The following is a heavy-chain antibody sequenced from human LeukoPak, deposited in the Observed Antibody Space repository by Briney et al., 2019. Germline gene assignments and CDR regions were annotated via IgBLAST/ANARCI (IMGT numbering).Heavy chain of an antibody. CDR3: AFSGWFWGAFDY. J-gene: IGHJ4*02. Sequence: PSETLSLTCSVSGGSISISNYFWGWIRQPPGKGLEWIASISSTGITHYYPSLESRISVSVETSKNQFSLKLTSLTAADTAVYYCAFSGWFWGAFDYWGQGILVTVS. V-gene: IGHV4-39*01. CDR2: ISSTGIT. D-gene: IGHD6-19*01. CDR1: GGSISISNYF.